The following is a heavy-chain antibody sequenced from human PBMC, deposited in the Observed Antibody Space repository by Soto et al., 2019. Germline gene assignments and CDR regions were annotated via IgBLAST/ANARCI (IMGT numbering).Heavy chain of an antibody. Sequence: GGSLRLSCTASGFTFGDYAMSWFRQAPGKGLEWVGFIRSKAYGGTTEYAASVKGRFTISRDDSKSIAYLQMNSLKTEDTAVYYCSGRNWNYADYFDYWGQGTLVTVSS. V-gene: IGHV3-49*03. D-gene: IGHD1-7*01. J-gene: IGHJ4*02. CDR1: GFTFGDYA. CDR2: IRSKAYGGTT. CDR3: SGRNWNYADYFDY.